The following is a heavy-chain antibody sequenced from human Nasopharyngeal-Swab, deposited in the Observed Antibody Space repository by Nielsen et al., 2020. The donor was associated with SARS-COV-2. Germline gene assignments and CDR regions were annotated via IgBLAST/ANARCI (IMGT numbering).Heavy chain of an antibody. CDR3: ARDRGYSYGDPLSYFDY. CDR2: INHTGST. Sequence: WIRQPPGKGLEWIGEINHTGSTNYNPSLKSRVTISVDTSKNQFSLQLSSVTAADTAVYYCARDRGYSYGDPLSYFDYWGQGTLVTVSS. D-gene: IGHD5-18*01. J-gene: IGHJ4*02. V-gene: IGHV4-34*01.